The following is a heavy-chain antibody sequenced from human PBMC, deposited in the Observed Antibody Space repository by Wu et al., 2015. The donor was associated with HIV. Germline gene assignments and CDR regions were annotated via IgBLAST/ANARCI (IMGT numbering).Heavy chain of an antibody. D-gene: IGHD3-16*01. V-gene: IGHV1-69-2*01. J-gene: IGHJ5*02. CDR1: GYTFIDQY. CDR2: VDPEDGET. Sequence: EVHLVQSGAEVKKPGATVKISCKVSGYTFIDQYMHWVQQAPGKGLEWMGLVDPEDGETIYAEKFQGRVTMTRDTSISTAYMELSRLRSDDTAVYYCARATFSQVEVMWFDPWGQGTLVTVSS. CDR3: ARATFSQVEVMWFDP.